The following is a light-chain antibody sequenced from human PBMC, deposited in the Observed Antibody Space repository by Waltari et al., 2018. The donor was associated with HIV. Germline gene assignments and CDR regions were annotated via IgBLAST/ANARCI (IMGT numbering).Light chain of an antibody. CDR1: QDVGIN. CDR2: GAS. Sequence: EVVVTQAPAALSVVPGEGGTLSCTTRQDVGINVAWYQQKHGQCPRLLVYGASTMVTGVPVKSGGSGSGTQFNFTIASLQADESAIYYCQHYDNWSRTFGPGTTVEIK. V-gene: IGKV3-15*01. J-gene: IGKJ1*01. CDR3: QHYDNWSRT.